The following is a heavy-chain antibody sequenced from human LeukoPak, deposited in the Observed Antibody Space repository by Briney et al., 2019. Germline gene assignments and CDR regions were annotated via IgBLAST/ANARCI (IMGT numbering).Heavy chain of an antibody. V-gene: IGHV3-30*18. D-gene: IGHD5-24*01. CDR1: GFTFSSYG. CDR2: ISYDGSNK. Sequence: GGSLRLSCAASGFTFSSYGMHWVRQAPGKGLEWVAVISYDGSNKYYADSVKGRFTISRDNSKYTLYLQMNSLRAEDTAVYYCAKGRRWLQFAYFDYWGQGTLVTVSS. CDR3: AKGRRWLQFAYFDY. J-gene: IGHJ4*02.